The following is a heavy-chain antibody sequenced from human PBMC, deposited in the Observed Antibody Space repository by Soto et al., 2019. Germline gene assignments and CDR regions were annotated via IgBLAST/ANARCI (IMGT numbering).Heavy chain of an antibody. CDR2: IHHSGST. V-gene: IGHV4-59*01. Sequence: QVQLQESGPGLVRPSETLSLTCTVSGASIRSYYWSWIRQPPGKGLEWIGFIHHSGSTNYNPSLKSRLTMSVDTSKTQFSRKLSSVTAADTAVYYCTRGDSSSWRPHFDYWGQGTLVTVSS. D-gene: IGHD6-13*01. J-gene: IGHJ4*02. CDR1: GASIRSYY. CDR3: TRGDSSSWRPHFDY.